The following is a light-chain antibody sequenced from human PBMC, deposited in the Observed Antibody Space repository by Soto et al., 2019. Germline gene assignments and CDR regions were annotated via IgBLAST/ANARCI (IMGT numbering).Light chain of an antibody. V-gene: IGLV1-44*01. CDR2: SNN. J-gene: IGLJ2*01. CDR1: SSNIGSNT. CDR3: AVWDDSLNGVV. Sequence: QSVLTQPPSASGTPGQRVTISCSGSSSNIGSNTVNWYQQLPGTAPKLFIYSNNQRPSGVPDRFSGSKSGTSASLAISGLESEDEAEYYCAVWDDSLNGVVFGGGTKLTVL.